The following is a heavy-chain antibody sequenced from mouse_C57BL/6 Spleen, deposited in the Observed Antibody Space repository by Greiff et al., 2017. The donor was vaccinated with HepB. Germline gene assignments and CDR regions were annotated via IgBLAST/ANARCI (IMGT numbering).Heavy chain of an antibody. Sequence: VQLQQSGAELVRPGASVTLSCKASGYTFTDYEMHWVKQTPVHGLEWIGAIDPETGGTAYNQKFKGKAILTADKSSSTAYMELRSLTSEDSAVYYCTTVATVVAKEWFAYWGQGTLVTVSA. D-gene: IGHD1-1*01. CDR2: IDPETGGT. V-gene: IGHV1-15*01. J-gene: IGHJ3*01. CDR1: GYTFTDYE. CDR3: TTVATVVAKEWFAY.